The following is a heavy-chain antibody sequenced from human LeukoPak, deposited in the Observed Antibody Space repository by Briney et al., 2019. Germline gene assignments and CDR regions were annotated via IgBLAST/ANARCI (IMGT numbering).Heavy chain of an antibody. J-gene: IGHJ4*02. CDR3: ARDEQWELWE. CDR2: VWYDGSKT. Sequence: GRSLRLSCAASGFTFSSNGMHWVRQAPGEGLEWVAIVWYDGSKTYYADSVKGRFTISRDNYKNTVYLQMNSLRVEDTAIYYCARDEQWELWEWGQGTLVTVSS. D-gene: IGHD1-26*01. V-gene: IGHV3-33*01. CDR1: GFTFSSNG.